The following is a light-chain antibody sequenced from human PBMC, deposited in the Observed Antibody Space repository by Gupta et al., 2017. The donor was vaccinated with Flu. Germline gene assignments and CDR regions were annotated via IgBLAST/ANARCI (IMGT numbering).Light chain of an antibody. J-gene: IGLJ2*01. Sequence: SSELTQDPAVSVALGQTVRITCQGDSLRSYYASWYQQKPGQAPVLVFYGKNNRPSGIPDRFSGSSSGNTASLTITGAQAEDEADYYCNSRDSSGNHVVFGGGTDLTVL. CDR2: GKN. V-gene: IGLV3-19*01. CDR1: SLRSYY. CDR3: NSRDSSGNHVV.